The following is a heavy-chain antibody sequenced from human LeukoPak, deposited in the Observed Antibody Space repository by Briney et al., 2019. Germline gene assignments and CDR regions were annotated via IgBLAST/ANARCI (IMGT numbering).Heavy chain of an antibody. CDR1: GGSISSYY. Sequence: SETLSLTCTVSGGSISSYYWSWLRQPPGKGLEWIGYIYYSGSTNYNPSLKSRVTISVDTSKNQFSLKLSSVTAADTAVYYCARVGYCSGGSCYSEPRIDYWGQGTLVTVSS. CDR3: ARVGYCSGGSCYSEPRIDY. D-gene: IGHD2-15*01. V-gene: IGHV4-59*01. J-gene: IGHJ4*02. CDR2: IYYSGST.